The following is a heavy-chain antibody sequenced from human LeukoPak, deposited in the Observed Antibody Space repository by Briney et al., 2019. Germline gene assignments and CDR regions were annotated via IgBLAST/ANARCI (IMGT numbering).Heavy chain of an antibody. CDR2: ISSSSSSI. V-gene: IGHV3-48*04. D-gene: IGHD7-27*01. J-gene: IGHJ4*02. CDR3: ARGRPPSNWGFDC. Sequence: GGSLRLSCVASGFTFGSYSMNWVRQAPGKGLEWLSYISSSSSSIYYADSVKGRFTISRANAKNSLYLQMNSLRAEDTAVFYCARGRPPSNWGFDCWGQGTLVTVSS. CDR1: GFTFGSYS.